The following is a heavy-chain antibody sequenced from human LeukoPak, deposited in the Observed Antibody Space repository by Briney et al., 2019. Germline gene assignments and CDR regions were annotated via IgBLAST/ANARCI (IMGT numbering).Heavy chain of an antibody. J-gene: IGHJ3*02. D-gene: IGHD3-10*01. V-gene: IGHV3-30*02. CDR1: GFTFSSYG. CDR2: IRYDGSNK. CDR3: AKVGGVWFGELSHHDAFDI. Sequence: GGSLRLSCAASGFTFSSYGMHWVRQAPGKGLEWVAFIRYDGSNKYYADSVKGRFTISRDNSKNTLYLQMNSLRAEDTAVYYCAKVGGVWFGELSHHDAFDIWGQGTMVTVSS.